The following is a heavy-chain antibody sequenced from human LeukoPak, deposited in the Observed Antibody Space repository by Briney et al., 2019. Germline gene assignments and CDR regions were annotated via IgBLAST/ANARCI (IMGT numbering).Heavy chain of an antibody. J-gene: IGHJ4*02. CDR1: GGSISSSNW. CDR2: IYHSGST. Sequence: SETLSLTCAVSGGSISSSNWWSWVRQPPGKGLEWIGEIYHSGSTNYNPSLKSRVTISVDKSKNQFSLKLSSVTAADTAVYYCARGWDDYVWGSYRYRYFDYWGQGTLVTVSS. D-gene: IGHD3-16*02. V-gene: IGHV4-4*02. CDR3: ARGWDDYVWGSYRYRYFDY.